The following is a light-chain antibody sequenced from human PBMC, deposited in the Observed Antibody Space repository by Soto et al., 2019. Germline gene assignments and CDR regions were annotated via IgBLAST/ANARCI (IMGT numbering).Light chain of an antibody. CDR3: AAWDDSVNGYV. V-gene: IGLV1-44*01. CDR1: HSNIESNT. CDR2: SNN. J-gene: IGLJ1*01. Sequence: QSVLTQTPSASATPGQRVTISCSGTHSNIESNTIAWYQQLPGTAPKRLIHSNNQRPSGVPDRFSASKSGTSASLAISGLQSEDEADYDCAAWDDSVNGYVFGTGTKVTVL.